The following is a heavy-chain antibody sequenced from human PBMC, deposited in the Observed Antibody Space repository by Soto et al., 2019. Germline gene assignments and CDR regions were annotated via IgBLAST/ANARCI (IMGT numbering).Heavy chain of an antibody. V-gene: IGHV4-30-4*08. CDR2: IYYNGNT. CDR3: ARHGMDYYDSSGYYYSPYYFDY. D-gene: IGHD3-22*01. J-gene: IGHJ4*02. CDR1: GGSISSGDYY. Sequence: SETLSLTCTVSGGSISSGDYYWSWIRQLPGKDLEWIAYIYYNGNTYYNPSLKSRVTISVDTSKNQFSLKLSSVTAADTAVYYCARHGMDYYDSSGYYYSPYYFDYWGQGTLVTVSS.